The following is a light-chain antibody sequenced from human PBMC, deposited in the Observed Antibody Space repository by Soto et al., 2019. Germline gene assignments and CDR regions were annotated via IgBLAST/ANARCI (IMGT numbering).Light chain of an antibody. CDR1: QSVSSN. CDR3: QQYNNWPLT. V-gene: IGKV3-15*01. J-gene: IGKJ4*01. CDR2: GAS. Sequence: EIVMPQSPATLSVSPEERATLSCRASQSVSSNFAWYQQKPGQAPRLLSYGASTRATGIPARFSGSGSGTEFTLSSSVLQYEDDAVYSGQQYNNWPLTFGGGTKVDTK.